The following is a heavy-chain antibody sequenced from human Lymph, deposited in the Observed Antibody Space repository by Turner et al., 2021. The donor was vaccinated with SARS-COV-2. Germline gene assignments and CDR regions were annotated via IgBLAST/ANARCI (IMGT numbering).Heavy chain of an antibody. CDR1: GIIVSRNY. Sequence: EVQLVETGGGLIQPGGSLRLPCAASGIIVSRNYMNWVRQAPVKGLEWVSVIYSGGTTYYADSVKGRFTISRDNSKNTLYLQMNSLRVEDTSVYYCARDLGTYGMDVWGQGTTVTVSS. J-gene: IGHJ6*02. D-gene: IGHD6-13*01. CDR3: ARDLGTYGMDV. CDR2: IYSGGTT. V-gene: IGHV3-53*02.